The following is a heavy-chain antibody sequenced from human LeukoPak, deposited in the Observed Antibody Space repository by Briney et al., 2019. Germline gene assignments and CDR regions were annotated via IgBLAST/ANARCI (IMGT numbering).Heavy chain of an antibody. D-gene: IGHD5-18*01. Sequence: QPGRSLRLSRTASEFTLGDHAMSWVRQAPGKGLEWVGFIRSRAYGGTTEYAPAVKGRFLISRDDSKSIAYLHMNSLKTEDTAVYYCARGPIQQWLYNGMDVWGQGTTVSVSS. CDR2: IRSRAYGGTT. CDR1: EFTLGDHA. J-gene: IGHJ6*02. CDR3: ARGPIQQWLYNGMDV. V-gene: IGHV3-49*04.